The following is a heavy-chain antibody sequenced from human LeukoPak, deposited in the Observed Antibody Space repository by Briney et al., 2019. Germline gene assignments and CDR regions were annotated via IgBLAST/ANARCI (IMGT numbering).Heavy chain of an antibody. CDR1: GFTFSTYA. V-gene: IGHV3-23*01. J-gene: IGHJ4*02. CDR3: AKDGYNYDSSGHFDY. Sequence: QAGGSLRLSCAASGFTFSTYAMHWVRQPPGKGLEWVSAISGSGGATYHADADSVKGRFIISRDNSKYTLYLQINSLRVEDTAVYYCAKDGYNYDSSGHFDYWGQGTLVTVSS. CDR2: ISGSGGAT. D-gene: IGHD3-22*01.